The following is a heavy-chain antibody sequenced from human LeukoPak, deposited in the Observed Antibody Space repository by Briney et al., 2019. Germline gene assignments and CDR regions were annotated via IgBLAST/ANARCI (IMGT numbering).Heavy chain of an antibody. V-gene: IGHV1-69*13. Sequence: ASVKVSCKASGYTFTSYDISWVRRAPGQGLEWMGGIIPFLATTNYAQKFQGRVTITADESTSTAYMELSSLRSEDTAVYYCARDLANDYYYYGMDVWGQGTTVTVSS. CDR3: ARDLANDYYYYGMDV. CDR1: GYTFTSYD. J-gene: IGHJ6*02. CDR2: IIPFLATT.